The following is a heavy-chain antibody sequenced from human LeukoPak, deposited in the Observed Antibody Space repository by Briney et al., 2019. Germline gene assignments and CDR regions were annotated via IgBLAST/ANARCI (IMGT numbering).Heavy chain of an antibody. CDR3: ARDSTYSSGWYPTGYYYYYYMDV. V-gene: IGHV1-2*02. Sequence: ASVKVSCKASGYTFTGYYMHWVRQAPGQGLEWMGWINPNSGGTNYAQKFQGRVTMTRDTSIGTAYMELSRLRSDDTAVYYCARDSTYSSGWYPTGYYYYYYMDVWGKGTTVTVSS. D-gene: IGHD6-19*01. J-gene: IGHJ6*03. CDR2: INPNSGGT. CDR1: GYTFTGYY.